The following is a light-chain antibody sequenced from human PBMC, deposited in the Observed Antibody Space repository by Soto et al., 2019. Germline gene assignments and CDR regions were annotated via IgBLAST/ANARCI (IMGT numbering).Light chain of an antibody. Sequence: EIWMTQSPTTLSGSPGGRATLSCMASQSISDTLAWYQQKPGQAPRLLIHGASTRATGFPGRFSGSGSGTDFTLTISSLQSEDFAVYYCQQYNNWPWTFGQGTMV. V-gene: IGKV3-15*01. J-gene: IGKJ1*01. CDR2: GAS. CDR1: QSISDT. CDR3: QQYNNWPWT.